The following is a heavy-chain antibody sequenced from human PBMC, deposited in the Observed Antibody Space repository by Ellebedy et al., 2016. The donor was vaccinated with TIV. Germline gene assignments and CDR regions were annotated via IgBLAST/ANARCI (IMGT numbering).Heavy chain of an antibody. CDR2: ISYHGSNK. D-gene: IGHD2-2*01. Sequence: GESLKISCAASGFTFSSYGMHLVRQAPGKGLEWVAVISYHGSNKNYADSVKGRFTISRDNSKNTLYLQMNSLRTEDTAVYYCAKVRRIVVVPAAIDYWGQGTLVTVSS. J-gene: IGHJ4*02. CDR3: AKVRRIVVVPAAIDY. V-gene: IGHV3-30*18. CDR1: GFTFSSYG.